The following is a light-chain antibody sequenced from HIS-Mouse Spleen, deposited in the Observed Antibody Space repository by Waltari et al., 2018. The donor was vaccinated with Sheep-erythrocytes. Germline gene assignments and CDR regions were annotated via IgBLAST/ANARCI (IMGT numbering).Light chain of an antibody. V-gene: IGKV3D-15*03. Sequence: EIVMTQSPATLSVSPGERATLSCRASQSVSSNLAWYQQTPGQAPRLLIYGASIRATGIPARFSGSGSGTEFTLTISILQSEDFAVYYCQQYNNSWTFGQGTKVEIK. CDR2: GAS. CDR1: QSVSSN. CDR3: QQYNNSWT. J-gene: IGKJ1*01.